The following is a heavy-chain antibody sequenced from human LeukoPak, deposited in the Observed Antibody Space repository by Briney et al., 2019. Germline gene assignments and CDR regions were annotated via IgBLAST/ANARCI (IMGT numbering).Heavy chain of an antibody. J-gene: IGHJ4*02. Sequence: GASVKVSCKASGYTFTGYYMHWVRQAPGQGLEWMGWINPNSGGTNYAQKFQGWVTMTRDTSISTAYMELSRLRSDDTAVYYCARGGTMVRGVTADYFDYWGQGTLVTVSS. V-gene: IGHV1-2*04. D-gene: IGHD3-10*01. CDR3: ARGGTMVRGVTADYFDY. CDR1: GYTFTGYY. CDR2: INPNSGGT.